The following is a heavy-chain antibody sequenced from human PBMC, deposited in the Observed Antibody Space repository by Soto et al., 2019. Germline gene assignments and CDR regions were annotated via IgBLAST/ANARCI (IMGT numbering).Heavy chain of an antibody. V-gene: IGHV4-31*03. CDR1: GGSISSGGYY. Sequence: QVQLQESGPGLVKPSQTLSLTCTVSGGSISSGGYYWSWISQHPGKGLEWIGYIYYSGSTYYNPSLKSRVTISVDTSKNQFSLKLSSVTAADTAVYYCARVEPSRFGERRGAFDYWGQGTLVTVSS. D-gene: IGHD3-10*01. CDR3: ARVEPSRFGERRGAFDY. CDR2: IYYSGST. J-gene: IGHJ4*02.